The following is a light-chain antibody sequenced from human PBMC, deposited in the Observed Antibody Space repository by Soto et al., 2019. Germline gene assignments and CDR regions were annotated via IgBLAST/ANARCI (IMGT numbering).Light chain of an antibody. V-gene: IGKV1-5*03. Sequence: DIQMTQSPSTLSASVGDRVTISCRASQRINTWLAWYQQKPGKAPNLLIYKASSLHSGVPSRFSGSGSGTEFTLTITSLQPDDFANYYCQQDDTYPYTFGQGTKLEIK. CDR3: QQDDTYPYT. J-gene: IGKJ2*01. CDR2: KAS. CDR1: QRINTW.